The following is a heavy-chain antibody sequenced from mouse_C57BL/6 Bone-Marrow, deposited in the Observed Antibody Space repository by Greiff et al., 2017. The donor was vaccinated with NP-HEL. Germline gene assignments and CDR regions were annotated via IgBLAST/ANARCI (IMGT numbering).Heavy chain of an antibody. D-gene: IGHD2-4*01. Sequence: QVQLKESGAELVKPGASVKMSCKASGYTFTSYWITWVKQRPGQGLEWIGDIYPGSGSTNYNEKFKSKATLTVDTSSSTAYMQLSSLTSEDSAVYYCARGRIYYDYCLDYWGQGTTLTVSS. J-gene: IGHJ2*01. CDR1: GYTFTSYW. V-gene: IGHV1-55*01. CDR3: ARGRIYYDYCLDY. CDR2: IYPGSGST.